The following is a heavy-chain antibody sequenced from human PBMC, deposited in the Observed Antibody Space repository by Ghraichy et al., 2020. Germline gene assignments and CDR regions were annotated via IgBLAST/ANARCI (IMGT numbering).Heavy chain of an antibody. D-gene: IGHD5-18*01. V-gene: IGHV4-59*01. J-gene: IGHJ4*02. CDR1: GGSISSYY. CDR3: ARSRGYRYGAIDY. Sequence: SETLSLTCTVSGGSISSYYWSWIRQPPGKGLEWIGYIYYSGSTNYNPSLKSRVTISVDTSKNQFSLKLSSVTAADTAVYYCARSRGYRYGAIDYWGQGTLVTVSS. CDR2: IYYSGST.